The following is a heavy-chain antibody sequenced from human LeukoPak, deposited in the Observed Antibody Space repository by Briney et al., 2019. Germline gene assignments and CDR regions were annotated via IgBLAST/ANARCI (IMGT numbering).Heavy chain of an antibody. Sequence: SETLSLTCTVSGGPISNYYWSWIRQPPGKGLEWIGYIYYSGSTNYNPSLKSRVTISVDTSKNQFSLRLSSVTAADTAVYYCARAVDIVVVPAAILYNWFDPWGQGTLVTVSS. J-gene: IGHJ5*02. CDR1: GGPISNYY. V-gene: IGHV4-59*01. CDR3: ARAVDIVVVPAAILYNWFDP. D-gene: IGHD2-2*01. CDR2: IYYSGST.